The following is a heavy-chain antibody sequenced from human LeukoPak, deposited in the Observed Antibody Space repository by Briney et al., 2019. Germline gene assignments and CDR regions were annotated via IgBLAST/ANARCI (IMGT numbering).Heavy chain of an antibody. CDR2: INSGGDYV. Sequence: GGSLRLSCTASEFTFNTYSMNWVRQAPGRGLDWISTINSGGDYVYYADSVKGRFTISRDNAKNSLYLHMNSLRAEDTALYYCAKVGGWCSGGSCHEVFDYWGQGTLVTVSS. J-gene: IGHJ4*02. D-gene: IGHD2-15*01. V-gene: IGHV3-21*01. CDR1: EFTFNTYS. CDR3: AKVGGWCSGGSCHEVFDY.